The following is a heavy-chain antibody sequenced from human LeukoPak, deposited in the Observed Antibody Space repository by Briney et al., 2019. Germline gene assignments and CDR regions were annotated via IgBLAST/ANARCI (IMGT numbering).Heavy chain of an antibody. J-gene: IGHJ2*01. CDR1: GGTFSSYA. V-gene: IGHV1-69*13. D-gene: IGHD4-17*01. Sequence: SVKVSCEASGGTFSSYAISWVRQAPGQGLEWMGGIIPIFGTANYAQKFQGRVTITADESTSTAYMELSSLRSEDTAVYYCARDHYGDYANHWYFDLWGRGTLVTVSS. CDR3: ARDHYGDYANHWYFDL. CDR2: IIPIFGTA.